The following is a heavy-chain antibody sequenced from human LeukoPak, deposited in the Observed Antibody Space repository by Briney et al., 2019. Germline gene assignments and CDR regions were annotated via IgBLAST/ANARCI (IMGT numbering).Heavy chain of an antibody. Sequence: PGGSLRLSCAASGFTFSSYAMHWVRQAPGKGLEWVAVISYDGSNKYYADSVKGRFTISRDNSKNTLYLQMNSLRAEDTAVYYCARPGGPRGNYFDYWGQGTLVTVSS. CDR3: ARPGGPRGNYFDY. J-gene: IGHJ4*02. V-gene: IGHV3-30*04. CDR2: ISYDGSNK. CDR1: GFTFSSYA. D-gene: IGHD1-14*01.